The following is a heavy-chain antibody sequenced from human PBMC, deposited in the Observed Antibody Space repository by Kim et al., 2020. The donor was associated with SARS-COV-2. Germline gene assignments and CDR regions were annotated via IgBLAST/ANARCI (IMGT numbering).Heavy chain of an antibody. CDR2: ISSSSSYI. Sequence: GGSLRLSCAASGFTFSSYSMNWVRQAPGKGLEWVSSISSSSSYIYYADSVKGRFTISRDNAKNSLYLQMNSLRAEDTAVYYCARDKGIAAAGYYYYYGMDVWGQATTVTVSS. V-gene: IGHV3-21*01. CDR3: ARDKGIAAAGYYYYYGMDV. CDR1: GFTFSSYS. J-gene: IGHJ6*02. D-gene: IGHD6-13*01.